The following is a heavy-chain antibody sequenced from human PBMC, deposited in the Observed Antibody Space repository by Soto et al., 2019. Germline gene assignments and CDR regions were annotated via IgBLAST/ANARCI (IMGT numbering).Heavy chain of an antibody. CDR2: ISSDGSNK. J-gene: IGHJ3*02. CDR3: ARPINYYDSSGYYSGAFDI. V-gene: IGHV3-30-3*01. D-gene: IGHD3-22*01. Sequence: QVQLVESGGGVVQPGRSLRLSCAASGFTFSSYAMHWVRQAPGKGLEWVAVISSDGSNKYYAYSVKGQFTISRDNSKNTLYLHMNSLSAEDTAVYYCARPINYYDSSGYYSGAFDIWGQGTMVTVSS. CDR1: GFTFSSYA.